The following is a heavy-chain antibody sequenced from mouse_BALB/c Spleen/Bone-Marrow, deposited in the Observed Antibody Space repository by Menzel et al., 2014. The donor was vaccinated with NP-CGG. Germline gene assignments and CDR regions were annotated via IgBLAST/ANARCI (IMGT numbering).Heavy chain of an antibody. V-gene: IGHV5-6*02. CDR2: ISSGGSYT. D-gene: IGHD2-5*01. J-gene: IGHJ2*01. Sequence: EVKVVESGGDLVKPGGSLKLSCAASGFTFSSYGMSWVRQTPDERLEWVATISSGGSYTYYPDSVKGRFTISRDNAKNTLYLQMSSLKSEDTAKYYCTRRPLESNSYFDYWGQGTTLTVSS. CDR1: GFTFSSYG. CDR3: TRRPLESNSYFDY.